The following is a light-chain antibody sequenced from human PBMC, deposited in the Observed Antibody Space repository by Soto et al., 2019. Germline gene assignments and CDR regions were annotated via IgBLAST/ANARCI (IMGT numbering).Light chain of an antibody. J-gene: IGLJ2*01. Sequence: QSALTQPPSASGSPGQSVTISCTGTSSDVGGYNFVSWYQQHPGKAPKLIIYEVTKRPSGVPDRFSGSKSGNTASLTVSGLQGDDEADYYCTSYAGSNIPVVFGGGTKLTVL. CDR2: EVT. CDR1: SSDVGGYNF. V-gene: IGLV2-8*01. CDR3: TSYAGSNIPVV.